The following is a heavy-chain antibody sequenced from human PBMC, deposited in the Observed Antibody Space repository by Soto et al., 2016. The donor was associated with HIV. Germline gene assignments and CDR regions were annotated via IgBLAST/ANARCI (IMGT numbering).Heavy chain of an antibody. CDR2: ISGGGGTT. Sequence: EVQLLESEGGLVQPGESLRLSCVTSGFTFSSSAMSWVRQAPGKGLEWVSAISGGGGTTYYADSIQGRFTISRDNSKNTLYLQMTSLRADDTAIYFCAKEERTLVTIAGFDSWGQGTLVTVSS. CDR3: AKEERTLVTIAGFDS. J-gene: IGHJ4*01. D-gene: IGHD2-21*02. CDR1: GFTFSSSA. V-gene: IGHV3-23*01.